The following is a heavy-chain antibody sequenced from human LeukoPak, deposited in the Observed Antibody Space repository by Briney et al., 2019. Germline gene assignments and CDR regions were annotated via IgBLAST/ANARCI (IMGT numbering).Heavy chain of an antibody. CDR1: NDSIRNYY. CDR2: IYHTGNT. CDR3: ARGGGTWYFDL. Sequence: PSETLSLTCSVSNDSIRNYYWSWIRQPPGKALEWIGYIYHTGNTNYNPSLKSRLTMSIDTSKNQFSLKLSSVTAADTAVYYCARGGGTWYFDLWGRGTLVTVS. J-gene: IGHJ2*01. V-gene: IGHV4-59*12. D-gene: IGHD1-1*01.